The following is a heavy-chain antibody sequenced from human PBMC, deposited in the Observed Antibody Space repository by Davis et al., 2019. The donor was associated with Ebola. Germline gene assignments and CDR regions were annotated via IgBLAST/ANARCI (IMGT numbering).Heavy chain of an antibody. CDR1: GFTFTSAW. J-gene: IGHJ3*01. Sequence: GESLKISCTASGFTFTSAWMSWVRQAPGKGLAWVGRIKSKTSGGTVDYAAPVKGRFTISRDDSKYTLYLQMSGLKSEDTALYYCMSRGRISGTTNVFDFWGRGTMVTVSS. CDR3: MSRGRISGTTNVFDF. V-gene: IGHV3-15*01. CDR2: IKSKTSGGTV. D-gene: IGHD1/OR15-1a*01.